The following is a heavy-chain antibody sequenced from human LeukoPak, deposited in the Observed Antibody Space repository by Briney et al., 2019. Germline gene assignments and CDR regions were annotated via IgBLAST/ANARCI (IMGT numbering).Heavy chain of an antibody. CDR3: ARNQHWPRDI. CDR1: GFTFSDFW. V-gene: IGHV3-7*01. CDR2: INKDGSDK. D-gene: IGHD1-1*01. Sequence: GGSLRLSCAASGFTFSDFWVEWFRQAPGKGLEWVANINKDGSDKYYMDSVTGRFSISRDNAKNSLSLQMNSLRVDDTAVYYCARNQHWPRDIWGQGILVTVSS. J-gene: IGHJ4*02.